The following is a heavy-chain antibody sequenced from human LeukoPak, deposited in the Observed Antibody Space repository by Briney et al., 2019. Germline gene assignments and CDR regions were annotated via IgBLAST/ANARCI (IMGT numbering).Heavy chain of an antibody. CDR2: ISTYNGDT. V-gene: IGHV1-18*01. J-gene: IGHJ4*02. CDR1: DYTFTSHG. D-gene: IGHD5-24*01. Sequence: ASVKVSCKASDYTFTSHGISWVRQAPGQGLEWMGWISTYNGDTKYTQKLQGRVTMTADTSTRTAYMELRSLRSDDTAVYYCARGWIEMPTVYFDYWGQGTLVSVFS. CDR3: ARGWIEMPTVYFDY.